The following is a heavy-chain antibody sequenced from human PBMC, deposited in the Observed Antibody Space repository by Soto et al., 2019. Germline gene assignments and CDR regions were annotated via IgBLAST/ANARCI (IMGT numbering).Heavy chain of an antibody. CDR2: IQGVVSTT. V-gene: IGHV3-74*01. CDR1: GFTFSSYW. Sequence: EVQLVESGGGLVQPGGSLRLSCVASGFTFSSYWIHWVRQTPGEGLVWVSRIQGVVSTTNYADSVKGRFTISRDNAKNTVFLQMNSLRAEDTAVYYCARGAFGAYYLDSWGQGTLVIVS. J-gene: IGHJ4*02. D-gene: IGHD3-3*01. CDR3: ARGAFGAYYLDS.